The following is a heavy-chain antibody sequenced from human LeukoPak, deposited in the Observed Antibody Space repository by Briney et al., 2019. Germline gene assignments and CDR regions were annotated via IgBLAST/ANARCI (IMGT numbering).Heavy chain of an antibody. CDR1: GGSISSYY. CDR2: IYYSGST. CDR3: ARGVWDSSGYSYGSLNWFDP. D-gene: IGHD5-18*01. Sequence: SETLSLTCTVSGGSISSYYWSWIRQPPGKGLEWIGYIYYSGSTNYNPSLKSRVTISVDTSKNQFSLKLSSVTAADTAVYYCARGVWDSSGYSYGSLNWFDPWGQGTLVTVSS. J-gene: IGHJ5*02. V-gene: IGHV4-59*01.